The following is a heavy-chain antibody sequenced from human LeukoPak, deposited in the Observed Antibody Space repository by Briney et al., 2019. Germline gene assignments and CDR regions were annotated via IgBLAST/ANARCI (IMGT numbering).Heavy chain of an antibody. D-gene: IGHD1-26*01. CDR1: GFTFSSYS. J-gene: IGHJ6*03. CDR3: ARVSGYYYYYYMDV. V-gene: IGHV3-21*01. Sequence: GGSLRLSCAASGFTFSSYSMNWVRQAPGKGLEWVSSISSSSSYIYYADSVKGRFTISRDNAKNSLYLQMNSLRAEDTAVYYCARVSGYYYYYYMDVWGKETTVTVSS. CDR2: ISSSSSYI.